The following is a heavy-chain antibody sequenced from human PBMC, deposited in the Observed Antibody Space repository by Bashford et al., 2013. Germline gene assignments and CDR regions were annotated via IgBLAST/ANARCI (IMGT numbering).Heavy chain of an antibody. CDR3: ARSQSGYSDAWYAY. Sequence: WVRQMPGKGLEWMGIIYPDDSDIRYSPSFQGQVTFSADKSISTAYLQWSSLKASDTAMYYCARSQSGYSDAWYAYWGQGTLGHRLL. V-gene: IGHV5-51*01. J-gene: IGHJ4*02. CDR2: IYPDDSDI. D-gene: IGHD6-19*01.